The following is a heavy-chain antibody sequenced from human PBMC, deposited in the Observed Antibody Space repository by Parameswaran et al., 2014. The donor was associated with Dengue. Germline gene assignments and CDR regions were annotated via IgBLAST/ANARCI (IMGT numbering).Heavy chain of an antibody. Sequence: VRQMPGKGLEWVGFIRSKAYGETPEYAASVRGRFTISRDDSKSIAYLQMNSLKTEDTAMFYCSRSAGGCSSTSCDYFDYWGQGTLVTVSS. CDR2: IRSKAYGETP. CDR3: SRSAGGCSSTSCDYFDY. V-gene: IGHV3-49*02. J-gene: IGHJ4*02. D-gene: IGHD2-2*01.